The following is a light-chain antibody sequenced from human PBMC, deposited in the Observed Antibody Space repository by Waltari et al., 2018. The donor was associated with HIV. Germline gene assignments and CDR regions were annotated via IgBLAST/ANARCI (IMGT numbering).Light chain of an antibody. CDR2: GAS. CDR3: QQFGSSRFT. CDR1: QSVNSSN. V-gene: IGKV3-20*01. Sequence: ELVLPQTPGTLSLSPGKSATLSCRASQSVNSSNLAWYQQKPGQTPRLLIYGASNRATGIPDRFSGSASGTEFTLSINTVEPEDFVLYFCQQFGSSRFTFGPGTKVDF. J-gene: IGKJ3*01.